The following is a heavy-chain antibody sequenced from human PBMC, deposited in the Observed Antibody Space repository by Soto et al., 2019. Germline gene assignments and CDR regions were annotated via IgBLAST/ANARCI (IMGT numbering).Heavy chain of an antibody. J-gene: IGHJ3*02. D-gene: IGHD4-4*01. CDR2: IKPGGGST. Sequence: QVQLLQSGAEVWKPGASVKVSCKASGYAFTSYHLHWLRQAPGKGPEWMGIIKPGGGSTSYAQQFRGRLTMTRDTSTSTVYMEMNSLRSEDTAVYYCARELATITLDAFDIWGQGTMVTVSS. V-gene: IGHV1-46*01. CDR1: GYAFTSYH. CDR3: ARELATITLDAFDI.